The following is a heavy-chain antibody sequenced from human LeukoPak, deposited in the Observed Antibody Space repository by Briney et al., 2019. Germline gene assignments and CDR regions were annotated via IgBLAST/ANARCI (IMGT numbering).Heavy chain of an antibody. V-gene: IGHV3-33*01. CDR2: IWYDGSNK. J-gene: IGHJ5*02. CDR3: ACRKGDTAMVYYNWFDP. Sequence: GRSLRLSCAASRFTFRSYGMHWVRQAPGKGLEWVAVIWYDGSNKYYADSVKGRFTISRDNSKNTLYLQMNSLRAEDTAVYYCACRKGDTAMVYYNWFDPWGQGTLVTVSS. D-gene: IGHD5-18*01. CDR1: RFTFRSYG.